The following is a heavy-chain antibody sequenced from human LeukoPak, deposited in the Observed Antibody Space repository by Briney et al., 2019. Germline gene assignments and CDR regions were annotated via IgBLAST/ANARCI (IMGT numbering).Heavy chain of an antibody. CDR1: GYTFNNYY. D-gene: IGHD6-19*01. V-gene: IGHV1-46*02. CDR2: TNPSGGGT. J-gene: IGHJ4*02. CDR3: ARQGAYSSAIGMGY. Sequence: AAVKVSCKASGYTFNNYYMYWVRQAPGQGLEWMGMTNPSGGGTSYAQKFQGRVTMTRDTSTRTVYMEVSSLKPEDTAVYYCARQGAYSSAIGMGYWGQGTLVTVSS.